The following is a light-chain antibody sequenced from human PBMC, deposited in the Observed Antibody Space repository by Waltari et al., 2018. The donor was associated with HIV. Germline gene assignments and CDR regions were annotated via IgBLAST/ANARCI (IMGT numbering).Light chain of an antibody. J-gene: IGKJ4*01. CDR2: GAS. CDR1: QSVRSAS. CDR3: QQYAASPLT. V-gene: IGKV3-20*01. Sequence: EIVLTQPPVTLSVSPGDRATLSGRPRQSVRSASLAWYQQKPRQAPRLLIYGASSRAPGIPDRFSGSGAVTDFILTISRLEPEDCAVYYCQQYAASPLTFGGGTKVEIK.